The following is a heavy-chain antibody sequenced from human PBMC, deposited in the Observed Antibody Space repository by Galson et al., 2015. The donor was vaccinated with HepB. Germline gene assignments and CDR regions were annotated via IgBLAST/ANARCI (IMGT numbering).Heavy chain of an antibody. J-gene: IGHJ6*02. D-gene: IGHD6-13*01. CDR3: ARHAPGYSSSWYWGYYYYGMDV. CDR2: IDPSDSYT. CDR1: GYSFTSYW. Sequence: QSGAEVKKPGESLRISCKGSGYSFTSYWISWVRQMPGKGLEWMGRIDPSDSYTNYSPSFQGHVTISADKSISTAYLQWSSLKASDTAMYYCARHAPGYSSSWYWGYYYYGMDVWGQGTTVTVSS. V-gene: IGHV5-10-1*01.